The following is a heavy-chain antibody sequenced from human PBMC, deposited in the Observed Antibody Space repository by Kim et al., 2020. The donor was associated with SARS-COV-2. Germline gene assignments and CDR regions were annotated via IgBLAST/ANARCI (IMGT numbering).Heavy chain of an antibody. D-gene: IGHD2-2*01. CDR3: ARALYYSTADAFDI. V-gene: IGHV3-33*01. Sequence: GGSLRLSCAVSGLIFSNYGMHWVRQAPGKGLEWVAVIWFDEKSEYYADSVRADSPSPETIPRTRCICKVNSLRAEDTAVYYCARALYYSTADAFDIWGQGTMVTVSS. J-gene: IGHJ3*02. CDR1: GLIFSNYG. CDR2: IWFDEKSE.